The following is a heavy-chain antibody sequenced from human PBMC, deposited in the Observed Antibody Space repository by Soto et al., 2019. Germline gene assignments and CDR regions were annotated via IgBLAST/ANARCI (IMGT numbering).Heavy chain of an antibody. CDR2: ISYDGSNK. CDR1: GFTFSSYG. Sequence: QMQLVESGGGVVQPGRSLRLSCAASGFTFSSYGMHWVRQAPGKGLEWVAVISYDGSNKYYADSVKGRFTISRDNSKNTLYLQMNSLRAEDTAVYYCAKDPPTTYYYYYGMDVWGQGTTVTVSS. CDR3: AKDPPTTYYYYYGMDV. J-gene: IGHJ6*02. D-gene: IGHD1-26*01. V-gene: IGHV3-30*18.